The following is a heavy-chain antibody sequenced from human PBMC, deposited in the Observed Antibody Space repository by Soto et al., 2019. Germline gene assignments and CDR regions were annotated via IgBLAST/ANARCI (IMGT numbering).Heavy chain of an antibody. CDR3: ARRPDAFDI. V-gene: IGHV3-15*01. CDR2: IKSKTDGGTP. J-gene: IGHJ3*02. Sequence: GGSLRLSCAASGFTFSNAWMSWVRQAPGKGLEWVGRIKSKTDGGTPDYAAPVKGRFTISRDDSKSTLYLEMNSLRAEDTAVYYCARRPDAFDIWGRGTMVTVSS. CDR1: GFTFSNAW.